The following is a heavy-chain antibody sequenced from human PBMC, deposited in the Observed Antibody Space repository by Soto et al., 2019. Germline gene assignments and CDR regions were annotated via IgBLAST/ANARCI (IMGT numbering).Heavy chain of an antibody. CDR1: GFTFGSYA. V-gene: IGHV3-23*01. D-gene: IGHD2-15*01. CDR2: IGGDGGGT. Sequence: GGSLRLSCAASGFTFGSYAMSWVGQAPGKGLEWVSVIGGDGGGTYYADSVKGRFTVSRDNSKNTLYLQMDSLRADDTAVYYCAKDSISCNRIYDPFDIWGQGTMVTVSS. CDR3: AKDSISCNRIYDPFDI. J-gene: IGHJ3*02.